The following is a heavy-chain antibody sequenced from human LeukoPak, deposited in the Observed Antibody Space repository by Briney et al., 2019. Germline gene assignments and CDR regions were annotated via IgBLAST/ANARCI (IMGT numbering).Heavy chain of an antibody. CDR2: IIPIFGTA. CDR1: GGTFSSYA. D-gene: IGHD6-13*01. V-gene: IGHV1-69*05. CDR3: ARDLGSSWYRAFDI. Sequence: SVKVSRKASGGTFSSYAISWVRQAPGQGLERMGGIIPIFGTANYAQKFQGRVTITTDESTSTAYMELSSLRSEDTAVYYCARDLGSSWYRAFDIWGQGTMVTVSS. J-gene: IGHJ3*02.